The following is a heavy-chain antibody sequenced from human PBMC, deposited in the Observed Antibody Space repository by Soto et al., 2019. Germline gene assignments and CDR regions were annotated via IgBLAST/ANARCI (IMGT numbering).Heavy chain of an antibody. CDR1: GGTFSSYT. V-gene: IGHV1-69*02. Sequence: QVQLVQSGAEVKKPGSSVKVSCKASGGTFSSYTISWVRQAPGQGLEWMGRIVPILDIANYAQKFQGRVTSTADKSTRTGDRELSSLRSEDTVVYYCAGVGYSSGYDGNWFDPWGQGTLVTVSS. J-gene: IGHJ5*02. CDR2: IVPILDIA. D-gene: IGHD3-22*01. CDR3: AGVGYSSGYDGNWFDP.